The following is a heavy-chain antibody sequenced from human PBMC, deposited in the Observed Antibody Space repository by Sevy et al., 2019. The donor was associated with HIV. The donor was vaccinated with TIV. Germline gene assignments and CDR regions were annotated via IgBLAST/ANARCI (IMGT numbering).Heavy chain of an antibody. J-gene: IGHJ4*02. Sequence: GGSLRLSCAASGFTFSKYWMGWVRQAPGKGLEWVANIKKDAGEKYYVDSVKGGFTISRVNAKNSLYLQVYSLRAEDTAVYFCARDDGDDSLDYWGQGTLVTVSS. CDR3: ARDDGDDSLDY. CDR1: GFTFSKYW. V-gene: IGHV3-7*01. D-gene: IGHD4-4*01. CDR2: IKKDAGEK.